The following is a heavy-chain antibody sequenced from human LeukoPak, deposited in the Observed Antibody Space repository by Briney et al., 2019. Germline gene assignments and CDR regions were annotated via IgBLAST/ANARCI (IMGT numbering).Heavy chain of an antibody. Sequence: ASVKVSCKTSGYTFSNYGISWVRQAPGQGLEWMGWISGYNGNTNYAQKFQGRVTMTRDTSISTAYMELSRLRSDDTAVYYCARDKQWLVRCYFNYWGQGTLVTVSS. CDR1: GYTFSNYG. CDR3: ARDKQWLVRCYFNY. CDR2: ISGYNGNT. D-gene: IGHD6-19*01. J-gene: IGHJ4*02. V-gene: IGHV1-18*01.